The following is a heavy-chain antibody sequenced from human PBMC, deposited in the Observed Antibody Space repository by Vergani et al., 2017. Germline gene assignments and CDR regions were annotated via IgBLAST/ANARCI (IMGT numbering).Heavy chain of an antibody. V-gene: IGHV3-48*04. CDR2: ISSSSSTI. CDR3: ARTMGSYYAFDI. J-gene: IGHJ3*02. Sequence: EVQLVESGGGLVQPGGSLRLSCAASGFTFSSYSMNWVRQAPGKGLEWVSYISSSSSTIYYADSVKGRLTISRDNAKNSLYLQMNSLRAEDTAVYYCARTMGSYYAFDIWGQGTMVTVSS. D-gene: IGHD1-26*01. CDR1: GFTFSSYS.